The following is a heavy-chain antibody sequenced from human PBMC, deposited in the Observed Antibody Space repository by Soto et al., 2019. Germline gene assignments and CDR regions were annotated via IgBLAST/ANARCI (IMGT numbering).Heavy chain of an antibody. D-gene: IGHD3-16*01. CDR3: ARDLGYGRYGMDV. V-gene: IGHV1-46*01. Sequence: ASVKVSGKAYGYTFTSYYMNLVRHSPGQGLEWMGIINPSGGSTSYAQKFQGRVTMTRDTSTSTVYMELSSLRSEDTAVYYCARDLGYGRYGMDVWGQGTTVPVSS. J-gene: IGHJ6*02. CDR2: INPSGGST. CDR1: GYTFTSYY.